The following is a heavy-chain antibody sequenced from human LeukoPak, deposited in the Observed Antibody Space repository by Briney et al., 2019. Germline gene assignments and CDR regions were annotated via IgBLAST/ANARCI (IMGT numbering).Heavy chain of an antibody. CDR1: GYTFTSYG. D-gene: IGHD5-18*01. CDR2: ISAYNGNT. J-gene: IGHJ4*02. V-gene: IGHV1-18*01. Sequence: ASVKVSCKASGYTFTSYGISWVRQAPGQGLEWMGWISAYNGNTNYAQKLQGRVTMTTDTSTSTAYMELRSLRSDDTAVYYCARVSVTLNYGYVGWYFDYWGQGTLVTVSS. CDR3: ARVSVTLNYGYVGWYFDY.